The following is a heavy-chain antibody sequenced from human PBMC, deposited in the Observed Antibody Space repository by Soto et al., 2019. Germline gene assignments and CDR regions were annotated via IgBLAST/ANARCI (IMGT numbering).Heavy chain of an antibody. CDR1: GYTCSIYY. V-gene: IGHV1-46*01. CDR2: INPGTGAT. Sequence: GGSVKVSGKASGYTCSIYYMHGVVQSPARGLEWVGLINPGTGATTYAQKFQGRATMTSDTSTSTVYMELRSLTSEDTAVYYCARDHIAAADTYALDIWGQGTMVTVSS. D-gene: IGHD6-25*01. J-gene: IGHJ3*02. CDR3: ARDHIAAADTYALDI.